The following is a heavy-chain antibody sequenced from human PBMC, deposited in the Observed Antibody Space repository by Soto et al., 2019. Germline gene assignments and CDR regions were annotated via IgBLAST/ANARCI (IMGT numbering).Heavy chain of an antibody. D-gene: IGHD2-15*01. V-gene: IGHV4-4*02. CDR1: GGSISSNDW. J-gene: IGHJ4*02. CDR3: ARREGDCRGGSCPYYHD. CDR2: IYHSGST. Sequence: QVQLQESGPGLVKPSETLSLTCTVSGGSISSNDWWSWVRQTPGKGLEWIGEIYHSGSTNYNPSLKSRVTLSLHKSKHHFSLSLNFVTAADAAVYYCARREGDCRGGSCPYYHDWGQGTLVTASS.